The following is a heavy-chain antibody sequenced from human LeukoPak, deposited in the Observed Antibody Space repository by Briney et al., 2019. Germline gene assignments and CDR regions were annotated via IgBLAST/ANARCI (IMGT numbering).Heavy chain of an antibody. V-gene: IGHV4-34*01. CDR3: ARGGHAGYCSSTSCYSGGKSDFDY. CDR1: XXXFSXXY. J-gene: IGHJ4*02. D-gene: IGHD2-2*01. Sequence: LTCXXXXXXFSXXYXXWXRQPPGXGLEWIGEINHSGXTNYNPSLKSRVTISVDTSKNQFSLKLSSVTAADTAVYYCARGGHAGYCSSTSCYSGGKSDFDYWGQGTLVTVSS. CDR2: INHSGXT.